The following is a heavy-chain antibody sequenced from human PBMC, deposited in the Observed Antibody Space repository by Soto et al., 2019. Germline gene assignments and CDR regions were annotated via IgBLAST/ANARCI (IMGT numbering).Heavy chain of an antibody. V-gene: IGHV3-30*03. D-gene: IGHD6-19*01. J-gene: IGHJ4*02. CDR1: GFSFSSYG. CDR2: ISYDGSNK. Sequence: QVQLVESGGGVVQPGRSLRLSCAASGFSFSSYGMQWVRQAPGKGLEWVAVISYDGSNKYYADSVKDRFTISRENSKKTRYLQMNSLRADDTAVYYCVAGQYFFDYCGQGTLVTVSS. CDR3: VAGQYFFDY.